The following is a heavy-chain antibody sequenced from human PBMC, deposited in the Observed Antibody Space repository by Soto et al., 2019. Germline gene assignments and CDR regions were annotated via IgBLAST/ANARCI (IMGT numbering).Heavy chain of an antibody. V-gene: IGHV2-5*02. CDR2: IYWDDDK. D-gene: IGHD1-7*01. J-gene: IGHJ3*02. Sequence: QITLKESGPTLVKPTQTLTLTCTFSGFSLSTSGVGVGWIRQPPGKALEWLALIYWDDDKGYSPSLKSRLTITKDTSKNQVVLTMTNMDPVDTATFYCAHRSSRNYPFYIWGQGTMVTVSS. CDR1: GFSLSTSGVG. CDR3: AHRSSRNYPFYI.